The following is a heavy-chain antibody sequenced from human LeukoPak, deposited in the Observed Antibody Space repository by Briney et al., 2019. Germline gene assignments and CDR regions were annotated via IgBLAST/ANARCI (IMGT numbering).Heavy chain of an antibody. Sequence: PSETLSLTCTVSGDSVSSSTYYWDRIRQPPGKGLEWIGNICYSVSTYYNPSLRSRVTMSVDTSKNQFSLKLSSVTAADTAVYYCAGWYYYDSSGPYWGQGTLVTVSS. J-gene: IGHJ4*02. D-gene: IGHD3-22*01. CDR1: GDSVSSSTYY. CDR3: AGWYYYDSSGPY. V-gene: IGHV4-39*01. CDR2: ICYSVST.